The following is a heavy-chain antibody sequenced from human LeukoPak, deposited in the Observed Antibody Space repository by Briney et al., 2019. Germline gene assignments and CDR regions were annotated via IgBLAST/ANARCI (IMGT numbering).Heavy chain of an antibody. Sequence: SETLSLTCTVSGGSISSYYWSWIRQPPGKGLEWIGYIYYSGSTNYNPSLKSRVTISVDTSKNQFSLKLSSVTAADTAVYYCARDPYSYGYFDYWGQGTLVTVSS. D-gene: IGHD5-18*01. CDR3: ARDPYSYGYFDY. J-gene: IGHJ4*02. CDR1: GGSISSYY. CDR2: IYYSGST. V-gene: IGHV4-59*01.